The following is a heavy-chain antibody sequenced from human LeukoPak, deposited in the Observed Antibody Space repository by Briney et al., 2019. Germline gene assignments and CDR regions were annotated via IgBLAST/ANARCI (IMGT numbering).Heavy chain of an antibody. V-gene: IGHV4-39*07. CDR3: ARFAAAGIY. J-gene: IGHJ4*02. CDR1: GGPISSSSYY. D-gene: IGHD6-13*01. CDR2: IYYSGST. Sequence: SETLSLTCTVSGGPISSSSYYWGWIRQPPGKGLEWIGSIYYSGSTYYNPSLKSRVTISVDTSKNQFSLKLSSVTAADTAVYYCARFAAAGIYWGQGTLVTVSS.